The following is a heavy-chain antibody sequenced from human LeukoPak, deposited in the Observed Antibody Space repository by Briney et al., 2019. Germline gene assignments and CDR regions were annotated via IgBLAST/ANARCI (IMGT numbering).Heavy chain of an antibody. J-gene: IGHJ4*02. CDR3: ARSQGLLWFGELSFPHYFDY. CDR2: IYHSGST. Sequence: SETLSLTCAVSGGSISSSNWWSWVRQPPGKGLEWIGEIYHSGSTNYNPSLKSRVTISVDKSKNQSSLKLSSVTAADTAVYYCARSQGLLWFGELSFPHYFDYWGQGTLVTVSS. V-gene: IGHV4-4*02. CDR1: GGSISSSNW. D-gene: IGHD3-10*01.